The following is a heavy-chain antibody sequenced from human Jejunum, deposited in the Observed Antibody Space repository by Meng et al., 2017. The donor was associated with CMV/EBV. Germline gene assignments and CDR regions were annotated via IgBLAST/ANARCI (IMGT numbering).Heavy chain of an antibody. D-gene: IGHD4/OR15-4a*01. J-gene: IGHJ4*02. Sequence: FATYWMNWVRQVPGKGLMWLSYINTDETKIAYADSVKGRFFISRDNTKNTLYLQMNSLRPDDSAIYYCARPPSLWDYGAHQPFNLWGRGTRVTVSS. CDR3: ARPPSLWDYGAHQPFNL. V-gene: IGHV3-74*03. CDR1: FATYW. CDR2: INTDETKI.